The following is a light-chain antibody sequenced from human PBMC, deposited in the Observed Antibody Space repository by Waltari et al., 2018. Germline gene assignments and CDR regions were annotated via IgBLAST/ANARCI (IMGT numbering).Light chain of an antibody. Sequence: QSALTQPASVSGSPGQSITISCTGTSSAVGFSNYVSWYQQHPGKAPKLMIYDVSERPSGVSNRFSGSKSGNTASLTISGLQAEDEADYYCNSYAGSSSWVFGGGTKLTVL. CDR3: NSYAGSSSWV. CDR2: DVS. J-gene: IGLJ3*02. CDR1: SSAVGFSNY. V-gene: IGLV2-14*01.